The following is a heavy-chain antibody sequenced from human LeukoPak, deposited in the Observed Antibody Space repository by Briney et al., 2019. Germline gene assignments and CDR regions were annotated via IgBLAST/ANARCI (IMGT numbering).Heavy chain of an antibody. CDR2: ISSSSSYI. J-gene: IGHJ6*03. D-gene: IGHD6-13*01. CDR1: GFTFSSYS. Sequence: GGTLRLSCAASGFTFSSYSINWVRQAPGKGLEWVSSISSSSSYIYYADSVKGRFTISRDNAKNSLYLQMNSLRAEDTAVYYCARAPGIANSYYYYYYMDVWGKGTTVTVSS. V-gene: IGHV3-21*01. CDR3: ARAPGIANSYYYYYYMDV.